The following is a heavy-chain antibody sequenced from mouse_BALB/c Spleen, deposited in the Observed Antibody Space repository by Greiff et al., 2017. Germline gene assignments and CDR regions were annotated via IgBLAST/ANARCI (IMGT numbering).Heavy chain of an antibody. J-gene: IGHJ3*01. V-gene: IGHV5-6-5*01. Sequence: DVKLVESGGGLVKPGGSLKLSCAASGFTFSSYAMSWVRQTPEKRLEWVASISSGGSTYYPDSVKGRFTISRDNARNILYLQMSSLRSEDTAMYYCARGTDYGAYWGQGTLVTVSA. D-gene: IGHD1-1*02. CDR3: ARGTDYGAY. CDR2: ISSGGST. CDR1: GFTFSSYA.